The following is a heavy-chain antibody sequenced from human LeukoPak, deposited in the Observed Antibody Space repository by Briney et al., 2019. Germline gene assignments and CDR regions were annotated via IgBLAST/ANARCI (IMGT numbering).Heavy chain of an antibody. CDR2: INHSGST. D-gene: IGHD6-6*01. V-gene: IGHV4-34*01. CDR1: GGSFSGYY. Sequence: SETLSLTCAVSGGSFSGYYWSWIRQPPGKGLEWIGEINHSGSTNYNPSLKSRVTISVDTSKNQFSLKLSSVTAADTAVYYCARHTPRGRYSSSSARIFDYWGQGTLVTVSS. CDR3: ARHTPRGRYSSSSARIFDY. J-gene: IGHJ4*02.